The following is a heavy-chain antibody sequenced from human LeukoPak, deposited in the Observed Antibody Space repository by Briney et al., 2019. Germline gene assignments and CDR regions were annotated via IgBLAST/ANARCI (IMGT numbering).Heavy chain of an antibody. CDR3: AEVVGSSPHLLDS. V-gene: IGHV3-23*01. J-gene: IGHJ4*02. Sequence: GGFLRLSCAASGFTFSSYAMSWVRQAPGKGLEWVSAISGSGGSTYYADSVKGRFTISRDNSKNTLYLQMNSLRAEDTAVYYCAEVVGSSPHLLDSWGQGTLFTFSS. CDR2: ISGSGGST. D-gene: IGHD6-13*01. CDR1: GFTFSSYA.